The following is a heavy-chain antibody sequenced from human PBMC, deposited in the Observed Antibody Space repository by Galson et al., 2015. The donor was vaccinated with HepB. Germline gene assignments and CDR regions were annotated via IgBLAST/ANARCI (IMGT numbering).Heavy chain of an antibody. D-gene: IGHD6-19*01. J-gene: IGHJ4*02. V-gene: IGHV1-3*01. CDR2: INAGNGST. Sequence: SVKVSCKASGYTFTSYAMHWVRQAPGQRLEWMGWINAGNGSTKYSQKFQGRVTITRDTSASTAYMELSSLRSEDTAVYYCAGDPDSGGWSHFDYWGQGILVTVSS. CDR1: GYTFTSYA. CDR3: AGDPDSGGWSHFDY.